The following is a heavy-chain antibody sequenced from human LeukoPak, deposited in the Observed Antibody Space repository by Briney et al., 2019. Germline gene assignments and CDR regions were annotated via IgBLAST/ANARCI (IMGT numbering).Heavy chain of an antibody. Sequence: SETLSLTCTVSGGSMSSYYWSWIRQPPGKGLEWIGYIYYSGSTNYNPSLKSRVTISVDTSKNQFSLKLSSVTAADTAVYYCARGIVVVPAAIWPPGWFDPWGQGTLVTVSS. D-gene: IGHD2-2*02. CDR1: GGSMSSYY. CDR2: IYYSGST. V-gene: IGHV4-59*01. J-gene: IGHJ5*02. CDR3: ARGIVVVPAAIWPPGWFDP.